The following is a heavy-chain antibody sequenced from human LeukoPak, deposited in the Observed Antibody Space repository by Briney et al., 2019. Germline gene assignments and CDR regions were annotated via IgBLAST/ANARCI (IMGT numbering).Heavy chain of an antibody. Sequence: GGSLRLSCAASGFTFSSYGMHWVRQAPGRGLMWVSRISTDGATTLYSDSVKGRFTISRDNAKNTLFLQMNGLRADDTGVYYCGSSEDGYIDYWGQGTLVSVSS. V-gene: IGHV3-74*01. CDR3: GSSEDGYIDY. D-gene: IGHD5-24*01. J-gene: IGHJ4*02. CDR2: ISTDGATT. CDR1: GFTFSSYG.